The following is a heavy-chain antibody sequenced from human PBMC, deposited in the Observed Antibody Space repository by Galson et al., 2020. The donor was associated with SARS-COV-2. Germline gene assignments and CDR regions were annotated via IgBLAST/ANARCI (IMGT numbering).Heavy chain of an antibody. Sequence: GGSRRPSGAASGFTFSSYAMHGARQAPGKGREWVAVISYDGINKYYADSVKGRFTISRDNSKNTLYLQMNSLRAEDTAVYYCATERGQYSNSWYDLDYWGQGTLVTVSS. J-gene: IGHJ4*02. CDR3: ATERGQYSNSWYDLDY. D-gene: IGHD6-13*01. CDR2: ISYDGINK. CDR1: GFTFSSYA. V-gene: IGHV3-30*04.